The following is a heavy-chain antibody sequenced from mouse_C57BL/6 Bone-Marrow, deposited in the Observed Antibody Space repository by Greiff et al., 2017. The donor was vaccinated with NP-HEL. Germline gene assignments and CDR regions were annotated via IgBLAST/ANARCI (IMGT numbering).Heavy chain of an antibody. V-gene: IGHV1-81*01. CDR2: IYPRSGNT. J-gene: IGHJ3*01. D-gene: IGHD1-1*01. CDR1: GYTFTSYG. Sequence: LEESGAELARPGASVKLSCKASGYTFTSYGISWVKQRTGQGLEWIGEIYPRSGNTYYNEKFKGKATLTADKSSSTAYMELRSLTSEDSAVYFCAREVLLLRSSWFAYWGQGTLVTVSA. CDR3: AREVLLLRSSWFAY.